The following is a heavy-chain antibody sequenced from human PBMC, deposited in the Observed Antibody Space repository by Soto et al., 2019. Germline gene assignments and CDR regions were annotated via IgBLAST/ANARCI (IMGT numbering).Heavy chain of an antibody. CDR3: ARDHGGSYQADSFDP. CDR2: VSPYDGDT. J-gene: IGHJ5*02. V-gene: IGHV1-18*01. CDR1: GYTFTTNG. Sequence: QVQLEQSGVEVKKPGASVKVSCKASGYTFTTNGISWVRQAPGQGLEWVGWVSPYDGDTNYADTLQGRVTMTTDTSTTTAYMELRSLRSDDTAMYYCARDHGGSYQADSFDPWGQGTLVIVSS. D-gene: IGHD1-26*01.